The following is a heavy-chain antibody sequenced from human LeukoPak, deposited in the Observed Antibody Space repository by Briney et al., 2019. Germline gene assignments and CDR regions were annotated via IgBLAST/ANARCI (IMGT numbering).Heavy chain of an antibody. CDR2: FDPEDGET. D-gene: IGHD4-17*01. CDR1: GYTLTELS. J-gene: IGHJ3*02. CDR3: ATAHGDSVVNAFDI. Sequence: GASVKVSFKVSGYTLTELSMHWVRQAPGKGLEWMGGFDPEDGETIYAQKFQGRVTMTEDTSTDTAYMELSSLRSEDTAVYYCATAHGDSVVNAFDIWGQGTMVTVSS. V-gene: IGHV1-24*01.